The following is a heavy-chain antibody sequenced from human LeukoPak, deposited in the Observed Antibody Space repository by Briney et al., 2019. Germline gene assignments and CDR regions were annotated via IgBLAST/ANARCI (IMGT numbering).Heavy chain of an antibody. CDR1: GGSVRSGSYY. J-gene: IGHJ4*02. CDR3: ARETYYYDSSGYYGY. Sequence: SETLSLTCTVSGGSVRSGSYYWSWIRQPPGKGLEWIGYIYYSGSTNYNPSLKSRVTISVDTSKNQFSLKLSSVTAADTAVYYCARETYYYDSSGYYGYWGQGTLVTVSS. D-gene: IGHD3-22*01. CDR2: IYYSGST. V-gene: IGHV4-61*01.